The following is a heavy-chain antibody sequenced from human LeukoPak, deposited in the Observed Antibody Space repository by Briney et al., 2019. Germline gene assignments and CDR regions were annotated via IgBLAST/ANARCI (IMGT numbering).Heavy chain of an antibody. CDR2: IIPIFGTA. D-gene: IGHD6-19*01. Sequence: SVKVSCKASGGTFSSYAISWGRQAPGQGLEWMGGIIPIFGTANYAQKFQGRVTITADESTSTTYMELSSLRSEDTAVYYCARVAAVAGNSWFDPWGQGTLVTVSS. J-gene: IGHJ5*02. CDR3: ARVAAVAGNSWFDP. V-gene: IGHV1-69*01. CDR1: GGTFSSYA.